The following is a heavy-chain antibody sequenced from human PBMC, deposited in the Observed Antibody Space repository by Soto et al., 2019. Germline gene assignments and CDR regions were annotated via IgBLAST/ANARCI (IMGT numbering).Heavy chain of an antibody. CDR2: ISVSGGST. V-gene: IGHV3-23*01. D-gene: IGHD6-13*01. CDR1: GFTFSSYA. J-gene: IGHJ4*02. CDR3: AKDVSSWSDY. Sequence: PGGSLRLSCAASGFTFSSYAMSWVRQAPGKGLEWVSAISVSGGSTYYTDSVKGRFTIPRDNSKNTLYLQMNSLRAEDTAVYYCAKDVSSWSDYWGQGTLVTVSS.